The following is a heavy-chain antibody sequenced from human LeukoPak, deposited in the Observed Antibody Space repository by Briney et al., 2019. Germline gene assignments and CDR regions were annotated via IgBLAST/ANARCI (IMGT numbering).Heavy chain of an antibody. D-gene: IGHD3-10*01. CDR1: GFSLGTSGMW. Sequence: SGPTLVNPTPALTLTCTFSGFSLGTSGMWVSWIRQPPGKALEWLALIDWDDDKYYSTSLKTRLTISKDTSKNQVVLTMTNMDPVDTATYYCARVRGVTDPFDPWGQGTLVTVSS. J-gene: IGHJ5*02. CDR3: ARVRGVTDPFDP. V-gene: IGHV2-70*12. CDR2: IDWDDDK.